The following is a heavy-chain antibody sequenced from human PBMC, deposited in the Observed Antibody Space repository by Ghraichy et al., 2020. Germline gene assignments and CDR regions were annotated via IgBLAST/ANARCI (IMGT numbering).Heavy chain of an antibody. CDR1: GYSISSGYY. J-gene: IGHJ4*02. D-gene: IGHD6-19*01. CDR2: IYHSGST. CDR3: ARVIARSGWYGGDY. Sequence: SETLSLTCTVSGYSISSGYYWGWIRQPPGKGLEWIGSIYHSGSTYYNPSLKSRVTISVDTSKNQFSLKLSSVTAADTAVYYCARVIARSGWYGGDYWGQGTLVTVSS. V-gene: IGHV4-38-2*02.